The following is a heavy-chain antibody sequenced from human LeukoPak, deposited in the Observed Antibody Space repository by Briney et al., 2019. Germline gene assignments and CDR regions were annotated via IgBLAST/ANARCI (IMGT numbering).Heavy chain of an antibody. D-gene: IGHD3-22*01. CDR3: ARADDSSGYYGYYYGMDV. V-gene: IGHV3-33*01. J-gene: IGHJ6*02. CDR2: IWYDGSNK. Sequence: GGSLRLSCAASGFTFSSYGMHWVRQAPGKGLEWVAVIWYDGSNKYYADSVKGRFTISRDNSKNTLYLQMNSLRAEDTAVYYCARADDSSGYYGYYYGMDVWGQGTTVTVSS. CDR1: GFTFSSYG.